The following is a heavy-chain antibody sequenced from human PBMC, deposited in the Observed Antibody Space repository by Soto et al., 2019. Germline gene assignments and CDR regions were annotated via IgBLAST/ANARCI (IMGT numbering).Heavy chain of an antibody. CDR3: TRDLNHDCGP. Sequence: EVHLVESGGALVQPGGSLRLSCAASGFTFSDYWMTWVRQTPGKGLEGVANMNPDGSEQYYLDSVKGRFTISRDNAKNSLYLQMNNLRGEDTAVYYCTRDLNHDCGPWGQGIQVIVSS. CDR2: MNPDGSEQ. V-gene: IGHV3-7*04. CDR1: GFTFSDYW. J-gene: IGHJ5*02. D-gene: IGHD2-21*01.